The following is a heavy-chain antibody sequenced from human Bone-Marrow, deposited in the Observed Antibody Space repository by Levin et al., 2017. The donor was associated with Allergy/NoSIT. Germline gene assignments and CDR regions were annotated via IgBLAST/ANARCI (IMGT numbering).Heavy chain of an antibody. Sequence: GGSLRLSCAASGLIFSNYAMNWVRQAPGKGLEWVSQISGSGSNTHYADSVRGRFTFSRDNSNNTVYLQMNSLRADDTAVYYCAGYDTSVYHSPFDYWGQGTLVTVSS. CDR1: GLIFSNYA. V-gene: IGHV3-23*01. J-gene: IGHJ4*02. D-gene: IGHD3-22*01. CDR2: ISGSGSNT. CDR3: AGYDTSVYHSPFDY.